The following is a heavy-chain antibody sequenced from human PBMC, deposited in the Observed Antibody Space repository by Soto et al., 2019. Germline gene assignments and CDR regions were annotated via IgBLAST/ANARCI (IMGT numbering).Heavy chain of an antibody. J-gene: IGHJ5*02. CDR3: ARMETFGSLNCFDP. CDR2: MNPGSGDT. D-gene: IGHD3-16*01. Sequence: ASVKVSCKASGYSFTNNDVSWVRQATGQGLEWMGWMNPGSGDTGYAQKFQGRVTMTRDISIATAYMELSSLRSDDTAIYYCARMETFGSLNCFDPWGQGILVTVSS. CDR1: GYSFTNND. V-gene: IGHV1-8*01.